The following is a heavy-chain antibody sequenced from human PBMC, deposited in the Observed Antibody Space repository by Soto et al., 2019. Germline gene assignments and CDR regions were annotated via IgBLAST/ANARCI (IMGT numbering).Heavy chain of an antibody. CDR3: ARDHSARRAGFDP. CDR1: GGSISSYY. V-gene: IGHV4-59*01. D-gene: IGHD6-6*01. CDR2: IYYSGST. Sequence: KTSETLSLTCTVSGGSISSYYWSWIRQPPGKGLEWIGDIYYSGSTNYNPSLKSRVTISVDTSKNQFSLKLISVTAADKAVYYCARDHSARRAGFDPWGQGTLVTVSS. J-gene: IGHJ5*02.